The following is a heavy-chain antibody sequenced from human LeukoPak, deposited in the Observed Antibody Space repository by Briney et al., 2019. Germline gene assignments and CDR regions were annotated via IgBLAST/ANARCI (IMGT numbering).Heavy chain of an antibody. CDR1: GFTFSSYS. CDR3: AELGITMIGGV. Sequence: GSLRLSCAASGFTFSSYSMNWVRQAPGKGLEWVSYISSSGSTIYYADSVKGRFTISRDNAKNSLYLQKNSLRAEDTAVYYCAELGITMIGGVWGKGTTVTISS. V-gene: IGHV3-48*04. D-gene: IGHD3-10*02. J-gene: IGHJ6*04. CDR2: ISSSGSTI.